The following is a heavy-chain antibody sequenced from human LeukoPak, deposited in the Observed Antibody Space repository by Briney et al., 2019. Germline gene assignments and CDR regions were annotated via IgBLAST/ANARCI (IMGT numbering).Heavy chain of an antibody. Sequence: PSETLSLTCAVYGGSFSGYYWSWIRQPPGKGLEWIGEINHSGSTNYNPSLKSRVTISVDTSKNQFSLKLSSVTAADTAVYYCARGLGVPTVDYWGQGTLVTVSS. CDR1: GGSFSGYY. J-gene: IGHJ4*02. V-gene: IGHV4-34*01. CDR3: ARGLGVPTVDY. D-gene: IGHD3-16*01. CDR2: INHSGST.